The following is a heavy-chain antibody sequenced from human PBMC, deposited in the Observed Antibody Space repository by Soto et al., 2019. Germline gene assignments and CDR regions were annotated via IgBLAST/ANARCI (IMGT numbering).Heavy chain of an antibody. CDR2: INHSGST. Sequence: SETLSLTCAVYGGSFSGYYWSWIRQPPGKGLEWIGEINHSGSTNYNPSLKSRVTISVDTSKNQFSLKLSSVTAAETAVYYCAAGGYTVTEFDYWGQGTLVTVSS. J-gene: IGHJ4*02. CDR1: GGSFSGYY. V-gene: IGHV4-34*01. CDR3: AAGGYTVTEFDY. D-gene: IGHD5-12*01.